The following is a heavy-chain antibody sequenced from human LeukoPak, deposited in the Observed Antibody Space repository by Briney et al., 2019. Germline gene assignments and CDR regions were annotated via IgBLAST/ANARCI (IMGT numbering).Heavy chain of an antibody. J-gene: IGHJ3*02. CDR3: ARVGYYYDSSAHPGAFDI. CDR1: GGSISSYY. V-gene: IGHV4-59*01. CDR2: IYYSGST. Sequence: PSETLSLTCTVSGGSISSYYWSWIRQPPGKGLEWIGYIYYSGSTNYNPSLKSRVTISVDTSKNQFSLKLSSVTAADTAVYYCARVGYYYDSSAHPGAFDIWGQGTMVTVSS. D-gene: IGHD3-22*01.